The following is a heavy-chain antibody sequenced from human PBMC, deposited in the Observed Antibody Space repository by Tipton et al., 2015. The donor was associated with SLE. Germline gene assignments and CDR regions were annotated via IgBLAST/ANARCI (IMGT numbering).Heavy chain of an antibody. Sequence: TLSLTCNVSGYSISNAYYWGWTRQPPGKGLEWIGSLYHSGSAFYNPSIKSRVTISLDTSKSQFSLRLTSITAADTAMYYCATTVTTTPSYGAFDIWGQGTMVTVSS. CDR2: LYHSGSA. D-gene: IGHD4-17*01. J-gene: IGHJ3*02. V-gene: IGHV4-38-2*02. CDR1: GYSISNAYY. CDR3: ATTVTTTPSYGAFDI.